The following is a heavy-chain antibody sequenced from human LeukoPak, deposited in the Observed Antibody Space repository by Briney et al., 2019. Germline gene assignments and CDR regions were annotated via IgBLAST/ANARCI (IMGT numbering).Heavy chain of an antibody. CDR3: ARAADIVVVPAAGDAFDI. Sequence: SETLSLTCTVAGGSISSYYWSWVRQPPGKGREWVGYIYYSGRTNYHPSLKSRVTISVDTSKNQFSLKLSSVTAADTAVYYCARAADIVVVPAAGDAFDIWGQGTMVTVSS. CDR1: GGSISSYY. CDR2: IYYSGRT. D-gene: IGHD2-2*01. V-gene: IGHV4-59*01. J-gene: IGHJ3*02.